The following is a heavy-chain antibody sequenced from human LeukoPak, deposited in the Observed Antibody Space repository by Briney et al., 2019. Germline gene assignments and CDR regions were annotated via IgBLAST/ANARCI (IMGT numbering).Heavy chain of an antibody. J-gene: IGHJ6*02. D-gene: IGHD2-21*02. V-gene: IGHV3-33*01. CDR3: ARDCRPYCASSSYYHMDV. CDR1: GFTFSNYG. Sequence: GGSLRLSCAASGFTFSNYGMHWVRQAPGKGLEWVAVIWYDGSNKYYADSVKGRFTISRDNSKSTLYLQMNGLRAEDTAVYYCARDCRPYCASSSYYHMDVWGQGTTVTVSS. CDR2: IWYDGSNK.